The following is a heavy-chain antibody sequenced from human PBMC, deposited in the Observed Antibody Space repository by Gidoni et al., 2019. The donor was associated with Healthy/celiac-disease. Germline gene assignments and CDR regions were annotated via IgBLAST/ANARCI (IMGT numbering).Heavy chain of an antibody. V-gene: IGHV4-39*01. CDR1: GGSIRSSSYY. Sequence: QLQLQESGPGLVKPSETLSLTCTVSGGSIRSSSYYWGWIRQPPGKGLEWIGSIYYSGSTYYNPSLKSRVTISVDTSKNQFSLKLSSVTAADTAVYYCARLRGSGSSYAFDIWGQGTMVTVSS. J-gene: IGHJ3*02. CDR3: ARLRGSGSSYAFDI. CDR2: IYYSGST. D-gene: IGHD3-10*01.